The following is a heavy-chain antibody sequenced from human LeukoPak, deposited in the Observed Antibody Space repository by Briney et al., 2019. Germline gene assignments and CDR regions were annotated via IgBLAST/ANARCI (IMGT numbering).Heavy chain of an antibody. CDR1: RFTVSSNY. V-gene: IGHV3-66*01. J-gene: IGHJ4*02. CDR3: AREGPYYYDSSGYQPHYDY. CDR2: IYSGGST. Sequence: GGSLRLSCAASRFTVSSNYMSWVRQAPGKGLEWVSVIYSGGSTYYADSVKGRFTISRDNSKNTLYLQMNSLRAEDTAVYYCAREGPYYYDSSGYQPHYDYWGQGTLVTVSS. D-gene: IGHD3-22*01.